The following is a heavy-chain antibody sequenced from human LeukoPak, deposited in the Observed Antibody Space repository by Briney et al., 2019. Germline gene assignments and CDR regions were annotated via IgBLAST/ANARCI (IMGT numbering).Heavy chain of an antibody. CDR3: ARASHDYGDYSHFYY. CDR2: IYYSGST. V-gene: IGHV4-59*01. Sequence: SEALSLTCTVSGGSISSYYWSWIRQPPGKGLEWIGYIYYSGSTNYNPSLKSRVTISVDTSKNQFSLKLSSVTAADTAVYYCARASHDYGDYSHFYYWGQGTLVTVSS. CDR1: GGSISSYY. J-gene: IGHJ4*02. D-gene: IGHD4-17*01.